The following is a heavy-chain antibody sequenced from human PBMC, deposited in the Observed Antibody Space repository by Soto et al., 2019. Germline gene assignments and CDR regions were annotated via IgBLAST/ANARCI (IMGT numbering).Heavy chain of an antibody. D-gene: IGHD5-12*01. V-gene: IGHV4-59*08. CDR2: IYYSGST. J-gene: IGHJ4*02. Sequence: SETLSLTCTVSGGSISSYYWSWIRQPPGKGLEWIGYIYYSGSTNYNPSLKSRVTISVDTSKNQFSLKLSSVTAADTAVYYCARHVRWSGYAERHFDYWGKGTLVTVSS. CDR1: GGSISSYY. CDR3: ARHVRWSGYAERHFDY.